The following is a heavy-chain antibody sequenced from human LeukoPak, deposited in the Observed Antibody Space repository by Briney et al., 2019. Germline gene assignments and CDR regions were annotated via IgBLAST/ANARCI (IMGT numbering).Heavy chain of an antibody. D-gene: IGHD1-26*01. J-gene: IGHJ5*02. CDR3: ARGEQVNWFDP. CDR2: IHPRGST. V-gene: IGHV4-34*01. Sequence: SETLFLTCAVYGGFFSGYYWRWISQPPGKGLEWIGEIHPRGSTDYNPSRKGRVTISPDTSKTQFFLKMTSVTAVDTAVYYSARGEQVNWFDPWGQGALVIVSS. CDR1: GGFFSGYY.